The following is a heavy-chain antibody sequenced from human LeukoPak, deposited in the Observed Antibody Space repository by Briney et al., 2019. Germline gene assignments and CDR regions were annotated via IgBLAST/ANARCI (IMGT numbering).Heavy chain of an antibody. Sequence: PGGSLRLSCAPTGFTFSNYVLTWVRLAPGKGRGWVSAITGSGGSTFYADAVKGRFTISRDNSKNTLYLQMNSVRAEDTAVYYCARDQHSSSWYRTFDYWGQGTLVTVSS. J-gene: IGHJ4*02. CDR3: ARDQHSSSWYRTFDY. CDR2: ITGSGGST. CDR1: GFTFSNYV. D-gene: IGHD6-13*01. V-gene: IGHV3-23*01.